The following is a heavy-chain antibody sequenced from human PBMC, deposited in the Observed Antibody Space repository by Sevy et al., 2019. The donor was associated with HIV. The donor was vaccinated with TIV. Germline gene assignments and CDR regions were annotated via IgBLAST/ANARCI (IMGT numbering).Heavy chain of an antibody. V-gene: IGHV4-39*01. D-gene: IGHD6-6*01. Sequence: SETLSLTCTVSGGSISSSSYYWGWIRQPPGKGLEGIGSIYYRGSTYYNPSLKSRVTISVDTSKNQFSLKLSPVTAADXXVYYCARRNQQLAAGPYYYXXXXXVWGQXTTVTVSS. J-gene: IGHJ6*02. CDR3: ARRNQQLAAGPYYYXXXXXV. CDR1: GGSISSSSYY. CDR2: IYYRGST.